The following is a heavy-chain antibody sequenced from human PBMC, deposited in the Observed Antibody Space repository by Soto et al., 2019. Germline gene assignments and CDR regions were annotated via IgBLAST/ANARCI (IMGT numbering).Heavy chain of an antibody. V-gene: IGHV1-18*01. D-gene: IGHD2-15*01. CDR3: ARARAFYCSGGSCYSAEYFQH. J-gene: IGHJ1*01. Sequence: GASVKVSCKASGYTFTSYGISWVRQAPGQGLERMGWISAYNGNTNYAQKLQGRVTMTTDTSTSTAYMELRSLRSDDTAVYYCARARAFYCSGGSCYSAEYFQHWGQGTLVTVSS. CDR2: ISAYNGNT. CDR1: GYTFTSYG.